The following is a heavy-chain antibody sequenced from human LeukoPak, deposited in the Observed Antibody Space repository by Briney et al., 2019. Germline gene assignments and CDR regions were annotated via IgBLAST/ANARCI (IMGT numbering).Heavy chain of an antibody. V-gene: IGHV1-69*05. D-gene: IGHD6-19*01. J-gene: IGHJ6*03. CDR1: GGTFSSYA. Sequence: SVKVSCKASGGTFSSYAISWVRQAPGQGLEWMGGIIPIFGTANYAQKFQGRVTMTRDMSTSTVYMELSSLRSEDTAVYYCARRAVDNSYYYYMDVWGKGTTVTISS. CDR2: IIPIFGTA. CDR3: ARRAVDNSYYYYMDV.